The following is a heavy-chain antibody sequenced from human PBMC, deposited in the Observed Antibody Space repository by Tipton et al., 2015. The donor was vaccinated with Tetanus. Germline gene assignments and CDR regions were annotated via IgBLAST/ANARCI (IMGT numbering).Heavy chain of an antibody. CDR2: ISGSGDTT. Sequence: SLRLSCAASGFTFNRYGINWVRQAPGKGLVWVSSISGSGDTTYYADSVRGRFTVSRDNSKNTVSFQLNSLTPDDTGDYYCARVKGRTGTYRDAYDMWGRGTRVIVSS. CDR3: ARVKGRTGTYRDAYDM. V-gene: IGHV3-23*01. D-gene: IGHD1-14*01. J-gene: IGHJ3*02. CDR1: GFTFNRYG.